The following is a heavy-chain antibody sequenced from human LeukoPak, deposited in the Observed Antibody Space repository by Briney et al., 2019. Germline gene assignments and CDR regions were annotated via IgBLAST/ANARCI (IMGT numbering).Heavy chain of an antibody. J-gene: IGHJ2*01. Sequence: GGSLRLSCAASGFTFSSYAMSWVRQAPGKGLEWVSAISGSGGSTYYADSVKGRFTISRDNSKNTLYLQMNSLRAEDTAVYYCAKDSNIVLMVYAMEEDWYFDLWGRGTLVTVSS. CDR2: ISGSGGST. CDR3: AKDSNIVLMVYAMEEDWYFDL. CDR1: GFTFSSYA. V-gene: IGHV3-23*01. D-gene: IGHD2-8*01.